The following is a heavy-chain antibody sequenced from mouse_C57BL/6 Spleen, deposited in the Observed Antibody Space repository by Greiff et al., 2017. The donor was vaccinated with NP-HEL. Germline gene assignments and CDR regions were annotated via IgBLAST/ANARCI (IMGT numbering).Heavy chain of an antibody. J-gene: IGHJ4*01. V-gene: IGHV1-50*01. D-gene: IGHD1-1*01. CDR3: ACSNWGGY. CDR2: IDPSDSYT. CDR1: GYTFTSYW. Sequence: QVQLKESGAELVKPGASVKLSCKASGYTFTSYWMQWVKQRPGQGLEWIGEIDPSDSYTNYNQKFKGKATLTVDTSSSTAYMQLSSLTSEDSAVYYCACSNWGGYWGQGTPVTVSS.